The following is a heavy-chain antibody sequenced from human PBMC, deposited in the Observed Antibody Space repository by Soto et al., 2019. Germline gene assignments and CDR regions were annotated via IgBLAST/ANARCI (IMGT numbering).Heavy chain of an antibody. J-gene: IGHJ6*03. V-gene: IGHV4-59*08. CDR2: IYYSGST. Sequence: SETLSLTCTVSGGSISSYYWSWIRQPPGKGLEWIGYIYYSGSTNYNPSLKSRVTISVDTSKNQFSLKLSSVTAADTAVYYCATGTDNGGYYMDVWGKGTTVTVSS. CDR1: GGSISSYY. CDR3: ATGTDNGGYYMDV. D-gene: IGHD1-1*01.